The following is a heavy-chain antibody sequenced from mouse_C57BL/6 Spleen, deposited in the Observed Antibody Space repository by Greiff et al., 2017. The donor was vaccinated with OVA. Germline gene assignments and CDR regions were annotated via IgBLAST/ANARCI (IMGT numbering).Heavy chain of an antibody. D-gene: IGHD1-1*01. V-gene: IGHV1-52*01. CDR2: IDPSDSET. J-gene: IGHJ3*01. CDR1: GYTFTSYW. CDR3: ARSLLLRSTFAY. Sequence: QVQLQQPGAELVRPGSSVKLSCKASGYTFTSYWMHWVKQRPIQGLEWIGNIDPSDSETHYNQKFKDKATLTVDKSSSTAYMQLSSLTSEDSAVYYCARSLLLRSTFAYWGQGTLVTVSA.